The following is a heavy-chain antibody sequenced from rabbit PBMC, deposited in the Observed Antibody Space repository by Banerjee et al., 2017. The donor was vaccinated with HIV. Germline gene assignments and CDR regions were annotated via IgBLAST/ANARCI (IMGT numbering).Heavy chain of an antibody. J-gene: IGHJ4*01. CDR3: ARAQSGAISYGFNL. Sequence: QEQLEESGGDLVKPGRSLTLTCTASGFDFSSNVMCWVRQAPGKRPEWIACINTSSGNTVYASWAKGRFTISKTSSTTVTLQMTSLTAADTATYFCARAQSGAISYGFNLWGQGTLVTVS. CDR1: GFDFSSNV. D-gene: IGHD6-1*01. V-gene: IGHV1S45*01. CDR2: INTSSGNT.